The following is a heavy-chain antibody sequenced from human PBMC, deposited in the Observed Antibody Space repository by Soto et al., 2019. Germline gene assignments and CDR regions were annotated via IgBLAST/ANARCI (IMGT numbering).Heavy chain of an antibody. V-gene: IGHV1-58*02. CDR3: ARGTTVETGSY. D-gene: IGHD4-17*01. CDR2: IVVGSGNT. J-gene: IGHJ4*02. Sequence: SVKVSCKASGFTFTSSAMQWGRQARGQRLEWIGWIVVGSGNTNYAQKLQGRVTMTTDTSTSTAYMELRSLRSDDTAVYYCARGTTVETGSYWGQGTLVTVSS. CDR1: GFTFTSSA.